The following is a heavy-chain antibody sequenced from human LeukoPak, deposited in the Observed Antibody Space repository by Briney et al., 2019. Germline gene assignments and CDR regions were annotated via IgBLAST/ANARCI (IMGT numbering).Heavy chain of an antibody. V-gene: IGHV3-64*04. Sequence: GGSLRLSCSASGFTFSSYAMHWVRQAPGKGLEYVSAISSNGGSTHYADSVKGRFTISRDNSKNTLYLRMNSLRAEDTAVYYCAKEPASSGWFDPWGQGTLVAVSS. J-gene: IGHJ5*02. D-gene: IGHD6-19*01. CDR3: AKEPASSGWFDP. CDR1: GFTFSSYA. CDR2: ISSNGGST.